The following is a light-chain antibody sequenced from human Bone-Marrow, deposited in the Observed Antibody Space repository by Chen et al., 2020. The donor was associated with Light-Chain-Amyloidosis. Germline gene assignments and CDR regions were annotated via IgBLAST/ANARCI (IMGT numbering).Light chain of an antibody. CDR3: QVWDRSSDRPV. Sequence: SYVLTQPSSVSGAPGQTATIACGGNNIGSTSVHWYQQTPGQAPLLVFYDDSDRPSGIPERLSGSHSGNTATLTLSRGEAGDEADYYCQVWDRSSDRPVFGGGTKLTVL. J-gene: IGLJ3*02. CDR2: DDS. V-gene: IGLV3-21*02. CDR1: NIGSTS.